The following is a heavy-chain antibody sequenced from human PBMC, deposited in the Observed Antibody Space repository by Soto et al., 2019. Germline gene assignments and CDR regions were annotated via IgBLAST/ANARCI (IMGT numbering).Heavy chain of an antibody. D-gene: IGHD3-22*01. Sequence: PGGSLRLSCAASGFTFSSYAMSWVRQAPGKGLEWVSAISGSGGSTYYADSVKGRFTISRNNSKNTLYLQMNILRAEDTAVYYCAKQPYYCDFGLFDYWGQGTLVTVSS. CDR3: AKQPYYCDFGLFDY. V-gene: IGHV3-23*01. CDR2: ISGSGGST. J-gene: IGHJ4*02. CDR1: GFTFSSYA.